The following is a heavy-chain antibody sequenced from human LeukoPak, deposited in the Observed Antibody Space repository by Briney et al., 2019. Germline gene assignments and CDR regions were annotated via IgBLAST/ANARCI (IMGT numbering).Heavy chain of an antibody. CDR2: IYYSGST. Sequence: SETLSLTCTVSGGSISSSSYYWGWIRQPPGKALEWIGYIYYSGSTNYNPSLKSRVTISVDTSKNQLSLKLSSVTAADTAVYYCARGGKRGYGSGSHAFDIWGQGTMVTVSS. CDR3: ARGGKRGYGSGSHAFDI. J-gene: IGHJ3*02. D-gene: IGHD3-10*01. CDR1: GGSISSSSYY. V-gene: IGHV4-61*05.